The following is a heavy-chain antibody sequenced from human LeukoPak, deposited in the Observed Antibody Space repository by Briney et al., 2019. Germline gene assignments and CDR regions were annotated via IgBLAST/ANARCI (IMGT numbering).Heavy chain of an antibody. J-gene: IGHJ4*02. CDR2: INPNSGGT. D-gene: IGHD6-13*01. CDR3: AKIAAAGVFDY. CDR1: GYTFTGYY. V-gene: IGHV1-2*02. Sequence: ASVKVSCEASGYTFTGYYLHWVRQAPGQGLEWMGWINPNSGGTKFAQKFQGRITMTRDTSISTAYMELSRLRSDDTAVYYCAKIAAAGVFDYWGQGTLVTVSS.